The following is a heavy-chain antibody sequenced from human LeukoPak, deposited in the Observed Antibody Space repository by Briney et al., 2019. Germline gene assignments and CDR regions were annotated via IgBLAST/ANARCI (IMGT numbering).Heavy chain of an antibody. V-gene: IGHV3-7*04. CDR3: TRVGYIDEGIDY. CDR1: GFTFSSYA. J-gene: IGHJ4*02. CDR2: IKQDGSKK. Sequence: GGSLRLSCAASGFTFSSYAMSWVRQAPGKGLEWVANIKQDGSKKSYVDSVKGRFTISRDDARNSLYLQMNSLRAEDTAIYYCTRVGYIDEGIDYWGQGTLVTVSS. D-gene: IGHD5-24*01.